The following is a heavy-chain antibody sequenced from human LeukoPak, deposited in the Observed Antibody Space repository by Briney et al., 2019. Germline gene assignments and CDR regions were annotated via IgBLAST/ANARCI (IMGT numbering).Heavy chain of an antibody. CDR3: AREYCSGGSCYSDAFDI. D-gene: IGHD2-15*01. CDR2: ISGSGGST. Sequence: GGSLRLSCAASGFTFSSYAMSWVRQAPGKGLEWVSAISGSGGSTYYADSLKGRFTISRDNAKNSLYLQMNSLRAEDTAVYYCAREYCSGGSCYSDAFDIWGQGTMVTVSS. CDR1: GFTFSSYA. V-gene: IGHV3-23*01. J-gene: IGHJ3*02.